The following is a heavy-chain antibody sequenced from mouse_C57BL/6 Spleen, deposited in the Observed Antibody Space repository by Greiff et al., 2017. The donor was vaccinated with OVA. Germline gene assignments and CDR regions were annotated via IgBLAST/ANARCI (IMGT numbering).Heavy chain of an antibody. Sequence: VQLQQPGAELVRPGTSVKLSCKASGYTFTSYWMHWVKQRPGQGLEGIGVIDPSDSYTNYNQKFKGKATLTVDTSSSTAYMQLSSLTSEDSAVYYCARTVVARAMDYWGQGTSVTVSS. CDR2: IDPSDSYT. CDR3: ARTVVARAMDY. J-gene: IGHJ4*01. V-gene: IGHV1-59*01. D-gene: IGHD1-1*01. CDR1: GYTFTSYW.